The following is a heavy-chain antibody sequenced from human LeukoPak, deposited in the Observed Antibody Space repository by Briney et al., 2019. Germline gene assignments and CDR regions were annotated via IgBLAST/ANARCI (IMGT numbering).Heavy chain of an antibody. D-gene: IGHD5-18*01. V-gene: IGHV3-23*01. CDR2: ISGSGGST. CDR1: GFTSSSYA. J-gene: IGHJ4*02. CDR3: AKGATAMEFFDC. Sequence: GGSLRLSCAASGFTSSSYAMSWVRQAPGKGLEWVSGISGSGGSTFYVDSLKGRFTISRDISKNTLYLQMNSLRAEDTAVYYCAKGATAMEFFDCWGQGTLVTVSS.